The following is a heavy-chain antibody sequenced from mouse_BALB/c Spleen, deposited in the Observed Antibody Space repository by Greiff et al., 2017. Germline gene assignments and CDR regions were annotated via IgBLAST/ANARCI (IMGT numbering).Heavy chain of an antibody. V-gene: IGHV5-17*02. CDR3: ARGSRGYAMDY. D-gene: IGHD1-1*01. CDR2: ISSGSSTI. J-gene: IGHJ4*01. CDR1: GFTFSSFG. Sequence: EVKLVESGGGLVQPGGSRKLSCAASGFTFSSFGMHWVRQAPEKGLEWVAYISSGSSTIYYADTVKGRFTISRDNPKNTLFLQMTSLRSEDTAMYYCARGSRGYAMDYWGQGTSVTVSS.